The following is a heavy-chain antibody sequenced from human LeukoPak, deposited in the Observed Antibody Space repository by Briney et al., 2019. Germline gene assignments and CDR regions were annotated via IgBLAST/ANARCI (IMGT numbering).Heavy chain of an antibody. CDR2: INPNSGGT. CDR1: GYTFTGYY. D-gene: IGHD3-3*01. Sequence: ASVKVSCKASGYTFTGYYMHWVRQAPGQGLEWMGRINPNSGGTNYAQKFQGRVTMTRDTSISTAYMELSRLRSDDTAAYYCARGTDFWSGYYYYMDVWGKGTTVTVSS. CDR3: ARGTDFWSGYYYYMDV. J-gene: IGHJ6*03. V-gene: IGHV1-2*06.